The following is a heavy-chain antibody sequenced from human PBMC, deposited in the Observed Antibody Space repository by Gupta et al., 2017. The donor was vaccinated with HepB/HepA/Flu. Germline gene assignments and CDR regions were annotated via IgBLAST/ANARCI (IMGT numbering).Heavy chain of an antibody. CDR3: ARVGRGSYDG. D-gene: IGHD1-26*01. J-gene: IGHJ4*02. CDR1: GYTFSAYF. V-gene: IGHV1-2*02. Sequence: QVQLVQSGAEVKKPGASVKVSCKASGYTFSAYFIHWVRQAPGQRLEWMGWINPYNGDTKYTQKFQGRVTLTSDTSINTAFMEVDRLRSDDTDVYFCARVGRGSYDGGGQGTIVTVSS. CDR2: INPYNGDT.